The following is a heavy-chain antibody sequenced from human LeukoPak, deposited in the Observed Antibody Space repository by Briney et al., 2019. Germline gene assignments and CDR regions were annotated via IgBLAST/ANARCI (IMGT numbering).Heavy chain of an antibody. D-gene: IGHD1-26*01. V-gene: IGHV1-2*06. CDR3: ASGGSYSFSGVDYFDY. J-gene: IGHJ4*02. CDR2: INPNSGGT. Sequence: ASVTVSCKASGYTFTVYYMHWARQAPGQGLEWMGRINPNSGGTNFAQNFQGRVTMTRDTSISTVYMELSRLRSDDTAVYYCASGGSYSFSGVDYFDYWGQGTLVTVSS. CDR1: GYTFTVYY.